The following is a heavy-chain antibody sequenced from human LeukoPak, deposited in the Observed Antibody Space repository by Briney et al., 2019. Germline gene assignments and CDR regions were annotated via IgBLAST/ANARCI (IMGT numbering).Heavy chain of an antibody. J-gene: IGHJ4*02. Sequence: ASVKVSCKASGYTFTSYGISWVRQAPGQGLEWMGWISAYNGNTNYAQKLQGRVTMTTDTSTSTAYMELRSLRSEDTAVYYCARARIAVAGTADYFDYWGQGTLVTVSS. D-gene: IGHD6-19*01. CDR2: ISAYNGNT. CDR1: GYTFTSYG. CDR3: ARARIAVAGTADYFDY. V-gene: IGHV1-18*01.